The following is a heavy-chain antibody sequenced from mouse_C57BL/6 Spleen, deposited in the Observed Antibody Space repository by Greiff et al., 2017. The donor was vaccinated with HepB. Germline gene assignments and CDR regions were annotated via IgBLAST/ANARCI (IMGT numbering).Heavy chain of an antibody. V-gene: IGHV1-80*01. J-gene: IGHJ2*01. CDR3: ARWDYYGSSSFDY. D-gene: IGHD1-1*01. CDR2: IYPGDGDT. Sequence: QVQLQQSGAELVKPGASVKISCKASGYAFSSYWMNWVKQRPGKGLEWIGQIYPGDGDTNYNGKFKGKATLTAVKSSSTAYMQLSSLTSEDSAVYFCARWDYYGSSSFDYWGQGTTLTVSS. CDR1: GYAFSSYW.